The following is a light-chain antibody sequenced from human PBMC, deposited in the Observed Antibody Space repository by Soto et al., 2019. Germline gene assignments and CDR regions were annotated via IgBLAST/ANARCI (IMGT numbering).Light chain of an antibody. CDR2: VNTDGSH. J-gene: IGLJ3*02. CDR1: SGHNTYA. V-gene: IGLV4-69*01. CDR3: QTWGAGIRV. Sequence: QPVLTQSPSASASLGASVKLTCTLSSGHNTYAIAWHQQQPEKGPRFLMQVNTDGSHHRGDGIPDRFSGSSSGTERYLIISSLQSEDEADYYCQTWGAGIRVFGGGTQLTVL.